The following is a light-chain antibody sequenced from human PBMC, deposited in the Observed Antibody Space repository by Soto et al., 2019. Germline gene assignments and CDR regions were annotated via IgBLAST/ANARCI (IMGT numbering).Light chain of an antibody. CDR2: AAS. V-gene: IGKV1-8*01. J-gene: IGKJ5*01. CDR1: QGISSY. CDR3: QQYYSYPPCS. Sequence: AIRMTQSTSSFSASTGDRVTITCRASQGISSYLAWYQQKPGKAPQLLIYAASTLQSGVPSRFSGSGSGTDFTLTISCLQSEDFATYYCQQYYSYPPCSCGQGTRREIK.